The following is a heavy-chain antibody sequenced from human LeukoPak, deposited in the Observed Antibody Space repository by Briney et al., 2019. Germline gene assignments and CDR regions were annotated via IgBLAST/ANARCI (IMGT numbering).Heavy chain of an antibody. CDR3: ARDQSSSWYTYPDY. Sequence: GSLRLSCAAPGFTFRCYSMNWVRQAPGKGLEWVSSISSSSSYIYYADSVKGRFTISRDNAKNSLYLQMNSLRAEDTAVYYCARDQSSSWYTYPDYWGQGTLVTVSS. CDR1: GFTFRCYS. CDR2: ISSSSSYI. V-gene: IGHV3-21*01. J-gene: IGHJ4*02. D-gene: IGHD6-13*01.